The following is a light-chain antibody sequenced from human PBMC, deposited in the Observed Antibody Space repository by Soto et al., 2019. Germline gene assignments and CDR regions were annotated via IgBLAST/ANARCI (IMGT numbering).Light chain of an antibody. J-gene: IGLJ3*02. CDR2: EAT. CDR3: CSYAGSMTWV. Sequence: QSALTQPASVSGSPGQSITISCTGSSSDVGSYTFVSWYQHHPGKAPKVMIYEATKRPSGVSHRFSGSKSGNTASLTSSGLQAEDEGDYYCCSYAGSMTWVFGGGTKLTVL. V-gene: IGLV2-23*01. CDR1: SSDVGSYTF.